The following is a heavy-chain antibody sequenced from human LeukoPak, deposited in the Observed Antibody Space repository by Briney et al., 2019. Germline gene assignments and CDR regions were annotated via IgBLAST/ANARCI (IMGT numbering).Heavy chain of an antibody. J-gene: IGHJ5*02. CDR2: IRSNSDGGAI. Sequence: GGSLRLSCAASGFTFSNYAMNWVRQAPGKGLEWVGRIRSNSDGGAIDYAAPVKGRFALSRDDSKNTLYLQMNSLQTEDTAMYYCATDFYDSTWGQGTLVTVSS. D-gene: IGHD2/OR15-2a*01. V-gene: IGHV3-15*07. CDR3: ATDFYDST. CDR1: GFTFSNYA.